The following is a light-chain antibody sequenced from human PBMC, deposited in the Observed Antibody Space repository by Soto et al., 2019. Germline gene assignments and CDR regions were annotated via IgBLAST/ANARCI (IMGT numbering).Light chain of an antibody. CDR1: QSISSW. J-gene: IGKJ1*01. CDR2: EAS. Sequence: DIRMTQSPSTLSASVGDRVTITCRASQSISSWLAWYQQKTGKAPKLLIYEASSLESGVPSRFSGSGSGTEFTLTISSLQPDDFATYYCQQYYTYSWTFGQGTKV. V-gene: IGKV1-5*03. CDR3: QQYYTYSWT.